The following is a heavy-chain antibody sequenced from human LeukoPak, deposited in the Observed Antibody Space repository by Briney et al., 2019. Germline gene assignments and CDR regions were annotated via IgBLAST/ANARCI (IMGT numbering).Heavy chain of an antibody. D-gene: IGHD6-13*01. J-gene: IGHJ4*02. V-gene: IGHV3-21*01. Sequence: GGSLRLSCAASGVTFSSYTMNWVRQAPGKGLEWVSSISGSSRHKYYADSVKGRFTISRDNAKNSLYLQMNSLRAEDTAVYYCAGTANFAAGYYIDYWGQGTLVTVSS. CDR1: GVTFSSYT. CDR2: ISGSSRHK. CDR3: AGTANFAAGYYIDY.